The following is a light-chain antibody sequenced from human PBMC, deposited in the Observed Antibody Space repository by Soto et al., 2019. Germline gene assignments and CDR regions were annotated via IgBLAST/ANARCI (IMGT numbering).Light chain of an antibody. CDR1: GSNLGRNY. CDR2: DNV. V-gene: IGLV1-51*01. J-gene: IGLJ1*01. Sequence: QSVLTQPPSVSATTGQKVTISCSGSGSNLGRNYVSWYQQLPGTAPKLLIYDNVYRFSGIPDRFSASKSGTSATLGITGLQTGDEGDYYCGSWDNILRAYVFGTGTKVTVL. CDR3: GSWDNILRAYV.